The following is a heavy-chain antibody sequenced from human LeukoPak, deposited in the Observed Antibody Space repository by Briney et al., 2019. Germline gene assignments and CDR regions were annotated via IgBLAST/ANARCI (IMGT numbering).Heavy chain of an antibody. D-gene: IGHD6-19*01. J-gene: IGHJ4*02. CDR2: IYSGGST. Sequence: GGSLRLSCAASRFTVSSNYMSWVRQAPGKGLDWVSVIYSGGSTYYADSVKGRFTISRDNSKNTLYLQMNSLRAEDTAVYYCARVGGYSSGPDYWGQGTLVTVSS. CDR3: ARVGGYSSGPDY. CDR1: RFTVSSNY. V-gene: IGHV3-53*01.